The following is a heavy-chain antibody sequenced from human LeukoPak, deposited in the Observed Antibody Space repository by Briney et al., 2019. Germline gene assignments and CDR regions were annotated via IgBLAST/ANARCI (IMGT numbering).Heavy chain of an antibody. D-gene: IGHD3-10*01. CDR2: IYYSGST. CDR3: AREKGVLLWFGEAVGWFDP. V-gene: IGHV4-39*07. J-gene: IGHJ5*02. Sequence: SETLSLTCTVSGGSISSSSHYWGWIRQPPGKGLEWIGSIYYSGSTYYNPSLKSRVTISVDTSKNQFSLKLSSVTAADTAVYYCAREKGVLLWFGEAVGWFDPWGQGTLVTVSS. CDR1: GGSISSSSHY.